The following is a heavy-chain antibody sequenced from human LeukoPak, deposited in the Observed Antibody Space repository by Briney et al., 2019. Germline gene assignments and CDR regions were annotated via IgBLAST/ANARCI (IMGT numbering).Heavy chain of an antibody. V-gene: IGHV4-59*08. J-gene: IGHJ4*02. CDR2: IYYSGST. CDR3: ARQSSSSWYYFDY. D-gene: IGHD6-13*01. CDR1: GGSISSYY. Sequence: SETLSLTCTVSGGSISSYYWNWIRQPPGKGLEWIGYIYYSGSTNYNPSLKSRVTISVDTSKNQFSLKLSSVTAADTAVYYCARQSSSSWYYFDYWGQGTLVTVSS.